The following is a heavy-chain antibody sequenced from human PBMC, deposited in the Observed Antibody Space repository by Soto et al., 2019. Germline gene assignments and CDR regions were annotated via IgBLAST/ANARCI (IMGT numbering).Heavy chain of an antibody. CDR1: GGSFSGYY. Sequence: SVTLSLTCAVYGGSFSGYYWSWIRQPPGKGLEWIGEINHSGSTNYNPSLKSRVTISVDTSKNQFSLKLSSVTAANTAVYYCARGPPYDYQTSEYGMDVWGQGTTVTVSS. D-gene: IGHD3-16*01. CDR2: INHSGST. CDR3: ARGPPYDYQTSEYGMDV. V-gene: IGHV4-34*01. J-gene: IGHJ6*02.